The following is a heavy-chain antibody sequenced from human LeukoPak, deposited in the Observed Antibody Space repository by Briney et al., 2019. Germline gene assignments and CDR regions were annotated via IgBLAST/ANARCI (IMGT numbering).Heavy chain of an antibody. Sequence: GVSVKVSCKASGYTFTGCFIHYVRQAPGKGLEWMGWIDPNSDNIRYSETFKDRVTMTRDTSTNTAYMELNWLRSDDTAVYYCARSAYNYGYVYFDHWGQGTLVIVSS. J-gene: IGHJ4*02. CDR1: GYTFTGCF. CDR2: IDPNSDNI. V-gene: IGHV1-2*02. D-gene: IGHD5-18*01. CDR3: ARSAYNYGYVYFDH.